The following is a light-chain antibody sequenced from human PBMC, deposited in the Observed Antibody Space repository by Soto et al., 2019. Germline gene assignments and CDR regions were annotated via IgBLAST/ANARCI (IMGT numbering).Light chain of an antibody. CDR3: QHYDNWPPL. J-gene: IGKJ1*01. Sequence: EIVMTQSPATLSVSPGERATLSCRASQRISSNLAWYQQKPGQAPRLLIYGASTRATGIPARFSGSGSGTDFTLTISSLQSEDFAVYYCQHYDNWPPLFGQGTKVEIK. CDR1: QRISSN. CDR2: GAS. V-gene: IGKV3-15*01.